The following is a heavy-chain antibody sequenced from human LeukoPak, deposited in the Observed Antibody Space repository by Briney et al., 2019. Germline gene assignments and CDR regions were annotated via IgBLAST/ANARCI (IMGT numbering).Heavy chain of an antibody. Sequence: GGSLRLSCAASGFAVSSKYMSWARQAPGKGLEWVSVIYSGGSTYYADSVKGRFIISRDDSKSALYLQMNSLRAEDTAVYYCARDTPNYGDYGAIDYWGQGTLVTVSS. D-gene: IGHD4-17*01. J-gene: IGHJ4*02. CDR1: GFAVSSKY. CDR2: IYSGGST. V-gene: IGHV3-66*01. CDR3: ARDTPNYGDYGAIDY.